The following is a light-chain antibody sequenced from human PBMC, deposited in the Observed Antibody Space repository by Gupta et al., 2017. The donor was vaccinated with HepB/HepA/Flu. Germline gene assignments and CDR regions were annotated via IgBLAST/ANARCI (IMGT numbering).Light chain of an antibody. V-gene: IGKV3-15*01. CDR2: GAS. J-gene: IGKJ1*01. Sequence: EIVMTQSPATLSVSPGERATLSCRASQSVSSNLAWYQQKPGQAPRLLIYGASTRATGIPARFSGSGAGKEFTLTSSSLQSEDCAVYYWQQDNNWWTFGQGTKVEIK. CDR3: QQDNNWWT. CDR1: QSVSSN.